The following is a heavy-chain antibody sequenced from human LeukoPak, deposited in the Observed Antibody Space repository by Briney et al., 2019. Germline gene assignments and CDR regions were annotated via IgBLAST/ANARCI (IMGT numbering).Heavy chain of an antibody. Sequence: GESLKISCQGSGYSFTNYWIGWVRQMPGKGLEWMGIIYPGDSDTRYSPSFQGQVTISADKSISTAFLQWSSLKASDTAVYYCAGRFGSDWRIDYWGQGTLVTVSS. CDR2: IYPGDSDT. CDR3: AGRFGSDWRIDY. D-gene: IGHD2-21*02. CDR1: GYSFTNYW. V-gene: IGHV5-51*01. J-gene: IGHJ4*02.